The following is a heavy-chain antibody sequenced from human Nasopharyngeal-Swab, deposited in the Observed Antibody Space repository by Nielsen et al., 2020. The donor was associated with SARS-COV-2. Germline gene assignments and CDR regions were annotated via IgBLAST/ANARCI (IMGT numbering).Heavy chain of an antibody. CDR1: GYTFTDYY. CDR3: ARRGATTMTTSPFDF. Sequence: ASVKVSCKASGYTFTDYYMHWVRQAPGQGLEWMGRINPNSGGTNYAQKFQGRVTMTRDTSISTAYMELSRLTSDDTAVYYCARRGATTMTTSPFDFWGRGTLVTVSS. D-gene: IGHD4-11*01. J-gene: IGHJ4*02. CDR2: INPNSGGT. V-gene: IGHV1-2*06.